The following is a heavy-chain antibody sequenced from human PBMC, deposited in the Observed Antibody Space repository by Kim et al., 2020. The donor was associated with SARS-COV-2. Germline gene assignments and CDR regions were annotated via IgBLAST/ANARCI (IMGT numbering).Heavy chain of an antibody. D-gene: IGHD3-3*01. Sequence: KGRFTISRDNAKNSLYLQMNSLRAEDTALYYCAKDMERWSLRVLENHFDYWGQGTLVTVSS. J-gene: IGHJ4*02. CDR3: AKDMERWSLRVLENHFDY. V-gene: IGHV3-9*01.